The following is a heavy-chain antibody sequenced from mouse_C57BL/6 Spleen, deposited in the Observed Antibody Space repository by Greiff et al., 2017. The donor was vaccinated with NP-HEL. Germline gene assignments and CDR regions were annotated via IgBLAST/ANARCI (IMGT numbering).Heavy chain of an antibody. V-gene: IGHV1-18*01. CDR1: GYTFTDYN. CDR3: ARGRGYFDY. Sequence: VQLQQSGPELVKPGASVKIPCKASGYTFTDYNMDWVKQSHGKSLEWIGDINPNHGGTIYNQKFKGKATLTVDKSSSTAYMELRSLTSEDTAVYYCARGRGYFDYWGQGTTLTVSS. J-gene: IGHJ2*01. CDR2: INPNHGGT.